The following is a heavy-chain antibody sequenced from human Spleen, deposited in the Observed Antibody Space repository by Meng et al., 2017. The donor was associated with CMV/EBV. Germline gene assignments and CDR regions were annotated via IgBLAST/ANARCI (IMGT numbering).Heavy chain of an antibody. J-gene: IGHJ4*02. Sequence: TFSNYVITWVRQAPGQGLEWMGGIIPVFGTPDYADKFQGRVTISTDDSTSTASMELTSLRSEDTAVYYCARGPMVTFGGVNVWPLEYWGQGTLVTVSS. D-gene: IGHD3-16*02. V-gene: IGHV1-69*05. CDR1: TFSNYV. CDR3: ARGPMVTFGGVNVWPLEY. CDR2: IIPVFGTP.